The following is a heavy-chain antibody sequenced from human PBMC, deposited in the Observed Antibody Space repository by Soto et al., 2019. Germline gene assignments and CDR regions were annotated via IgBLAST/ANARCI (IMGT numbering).Heavy chain of an antibody. CDR2: ISWDGGST. CDR1: GFTFDDYT. V-gene: IGHV3-43*01. Sequence: GGSLRLSCAASGFTFDDYTMHWVRQAPGKGLEWVSLISWDGGSTYYADSVKGRFTISRDNSKNSLYLQMNSLRTEDTALYYCAKDLRKRFPRHDYGMDVWGEGTTGTVAS. D-gene: IGHD3-3*01. J-gene: IGHJ6*02. CDR3: AKDLRKRFPRHDYGMDV.